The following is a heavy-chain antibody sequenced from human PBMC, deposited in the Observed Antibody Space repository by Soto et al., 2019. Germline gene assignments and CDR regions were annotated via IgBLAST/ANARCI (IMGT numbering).Heavy chain of an antibody. CDR1: GFTFSSYA. V-gene: IGHV3-23*01. Sequence: GGSLRLSCAASGFTFSSYAMSWVRQAPGKGLEWVSAISGGGGSTYYADSVKGRFTISRDNSKNTLYLQMNSLRAEDTAVYYCANSDYLNYFDYWGQGTLVTVSS. CDR3: ANSDYLNYFDY. D-gene: IGHD5-12*01. J-gene: IGHJ4*02. CDR2: ISGGGGST.